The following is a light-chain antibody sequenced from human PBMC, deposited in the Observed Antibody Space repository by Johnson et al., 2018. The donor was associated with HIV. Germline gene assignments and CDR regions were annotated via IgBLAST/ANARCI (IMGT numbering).Light chain of an antibody. V-gene: IGLV1-51*02. J-gene: IGLJ1*01. CDR2: ENN. CDR3: GTWDSSLSKV. Sequence: QLVLTQPPSVSAAPGQKVTISCSGSSSNIGNNYVSWYQQLPGTAPKLLIYENNKRPSGIPDRFSGSKSGTSATLGITGLQTGDEADYYCGTWDSSLSKVFGTGTKFTVL. CDR1: SSNIGNNY.